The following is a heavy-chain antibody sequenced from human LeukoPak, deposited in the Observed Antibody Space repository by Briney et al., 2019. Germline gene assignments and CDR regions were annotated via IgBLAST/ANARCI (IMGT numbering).Heavy chain of an antibody. V-gene: IGHV4-59*01. D-gene: IGHD3-10*01. CDR2: IYYSGST. CDR3: ARDRVRGVPTH. CDR1: GGSISSYY. J-gene: IGHJ4*02. Sequence: SETLSLTCTVSGGSISSYYWSWIRQPPGKGLEWIGYIYYSGSTNYNPSLKSRVTISVDTSKNQFSLKLSSVTAADTAVYYCARDRVRGVPTHWGQGTLVTASS.